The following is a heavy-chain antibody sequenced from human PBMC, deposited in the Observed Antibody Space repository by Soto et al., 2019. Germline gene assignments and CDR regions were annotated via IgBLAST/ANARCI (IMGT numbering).Heavy chain of an antibody. D-gene: IGHD2-2*01. J-gene: IGHJ5*02. V-gene: IGHV1-3*01. CDR3: ARDLLPIVVVPAAIFHP. Sequence: KFQGRVTITRDTSASTAYMELSSLRSEDTAVYYCARDLLPIVVVPAAIFHPWGQGTLVTVSS.